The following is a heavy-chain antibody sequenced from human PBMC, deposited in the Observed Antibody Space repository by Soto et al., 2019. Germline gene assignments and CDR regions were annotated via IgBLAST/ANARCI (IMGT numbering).Heavy chain of an antibody. J-gene: IGHJ5*02. CDR2: INAGNGNT. CDR3: AREGFYDFWSGYYDWFDP. D-gene: IGHD3-3*01. Sequence: GASVKVSCKASGYTFTSYAMHWVCQAPGQRLEWMGWINAGNGNTKYSQKFQGRVTITRDTSASTAYMELSSLRSEDTAVYYCAREGFYDFWSGYYDWFDPWGQGTPVTVSS. V-gene: IGHV1-3*01. CDR1: GYTFTSYA.